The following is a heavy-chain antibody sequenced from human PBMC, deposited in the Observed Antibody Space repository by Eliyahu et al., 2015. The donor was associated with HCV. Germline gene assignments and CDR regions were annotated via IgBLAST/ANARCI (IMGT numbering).Heavy chain of an antibody. CDR1: GYTFIGYY. Sequence: QVQLVQSGTEVKKSGASVKVSCKASGYTFIGYYIHWVRQAPGQGLEWMGWINPRSGGTNYAQKFQGLVTMTRDTSISTAYMELSRLDSDDTAVYYCAKERDASSHRDGLDNWGQGTLVTVSS. V-gene: IGHV1-2*04. CDR2: INPRSGGT. J-gene: IGHJ4*02. CDR3: AKERDASSHRDGLDN. D-gene: IGHD5-24*01.